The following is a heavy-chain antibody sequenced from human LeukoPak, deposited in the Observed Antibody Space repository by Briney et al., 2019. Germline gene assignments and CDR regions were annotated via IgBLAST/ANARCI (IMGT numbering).Heavy chain of an antibody. CDR1: GFTYSSYG. CDR3: AKSGRDIVVVPAPVNF. Sequence: GGTLRLSCAASGFTYSSYGMSWVRQAPGKGLEGVSTISGGGGSTYYADSVKGRFTISRDNSNNTLYLQMNSLRAEDTAVYDCAKSGRDIVVVPAPVNFWGQGTLVTVSS. J-gene: IGHJ4*02. D-gene: IGHD2-2*01. V-gene: IGHV3-23*01. CDR2: ISGGGGST.